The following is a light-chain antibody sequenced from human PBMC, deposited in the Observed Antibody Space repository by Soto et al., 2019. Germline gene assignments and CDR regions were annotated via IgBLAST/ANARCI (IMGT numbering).Light chain of an antibody. CDR1: SSDVGGYNY. CDR2: DVS. J-gene: IGLJ1*01. CDR3: CSYAGSYTHV. Sequence: QSALTQPRAVSGSPGQSVTISCTGTSSDVGGYNYVSWYRQHPGKAPKLMIYDVSKRPSGVPDRFSGSKSGNTASLTISGLQAEDEADYYCCSYAGSYTHVFGTGTKLTVL. V-gene: IGLV2-11*01.